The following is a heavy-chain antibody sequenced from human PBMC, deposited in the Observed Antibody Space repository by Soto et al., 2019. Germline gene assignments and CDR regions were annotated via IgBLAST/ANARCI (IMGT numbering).Heavy chain of an antibody. CDR3: ARDRVRLGGLSLIGYFDY. J-gene: IGHJ4*02. CDR2: ISYDGINE. D-gene: IGHD3-16*02. V-gene: IGHV3-30*15. CDR1: GFTFTSYA. Sequence: QVQLVESGGSVVQPGRSLRLSCEASGFTFTSYAMHWVRQAPGKGLEWVAVISYDGINEYYADSVKGRFTISRDNSKNTLFLQMSSLRVEDTAVDYCARDRVRLGGLSLIGYFDYWGQGTLVTVSS.